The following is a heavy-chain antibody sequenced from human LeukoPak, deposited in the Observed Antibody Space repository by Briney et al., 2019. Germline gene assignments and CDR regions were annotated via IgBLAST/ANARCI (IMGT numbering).Heavy chain of an antibody. J-gene: IGHJ3*02. Sequence: WIGWVRQMPGKXLEWMGIIYPGDSDTRYSPSFQGQVTISADKSISTAYLQWSSLKASDTAMYYCAINTATDDAFDIWGQGTMVTVSS. CDR1: W. V-gene: IGHV5-51*01. CDR2: IYPGDSDT. CDR3: AINTATDDAFDI. D-gene: IGHD5-18*01.